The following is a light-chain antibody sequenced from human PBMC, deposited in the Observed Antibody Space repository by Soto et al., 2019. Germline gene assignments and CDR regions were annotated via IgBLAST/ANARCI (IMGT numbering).Light chain of an antibody. J-gene: IGLJ3*02. Sequence: QSVLTQPPSASGTPGQRVIISCSGSSSNIGSNTVNWYQQLPGTAPKLLIYSNDQRPSGVPDRFSGSKSGTSASLAISGLQSEDEADYYCASWDVSLNAGVFGGGTKLTVL. V-gene: IGLV1-44*01. CDR3: ASWDVSLNAGV. CDR1: SSNIGSNT. CDR2: SND.